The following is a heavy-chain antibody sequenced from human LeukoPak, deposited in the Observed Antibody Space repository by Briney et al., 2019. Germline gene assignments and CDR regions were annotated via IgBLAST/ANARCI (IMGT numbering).Heavy chain of an antibody. D-gene: IGHD6-19*01. Sequence: ASVKASCKASGYTFTSYAMHWVRQAPGQRLEWMGWINAGNGNTKYSQKFQGRVTITRDTSASTAYMELSSLRSEDTAVYYCAREILYSSGWYPWGQGTLVTVSS. CDR2: INAGNGNT. J-gene: IGHJ5*02. CDR3: AREILYSSGWYP. V-gene: IGHV1-3*01. CDR1: GYTFTSYA.